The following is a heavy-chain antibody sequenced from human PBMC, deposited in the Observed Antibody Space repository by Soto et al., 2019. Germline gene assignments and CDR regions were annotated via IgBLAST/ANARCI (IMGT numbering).Heavy chain of an antibody. J-gene: IGHJ5*02. CDR1: GYTFTNYW. CDR3: ARPLTGTIRGWFDP. Sequence: EVQLVQSGAEVKKSGESLKISCKGSGYTFTNYWIAWVRQMPGKGLEWMGIIYPGDSDTRYSPSFQGQVTISADKSISTAYLQWISLKASDTAMYYCARPLTGTIRGWFDPWGQGTLVTVSS. D-gene: IGHD1-7*01. CDR2: IYPGDSDT. V-gene: IGHV5-51*01.